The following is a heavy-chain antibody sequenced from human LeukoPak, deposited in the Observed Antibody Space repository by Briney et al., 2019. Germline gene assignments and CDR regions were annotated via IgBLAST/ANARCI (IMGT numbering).Heavy chain of an antibody. CDR2: ISAYNGNT. J-gene: IGHJ3*02. CDR1: GYTFTSYG. Sequence: ASVKVSCKASGYTFTSYGISWVRQAPGQGLERMGWISAYNGNTNYAQKLQGRVTMTTDTSTSTAYMELRSLRSDDTAVYYCARDWGCSSTSCYTGAFDIWGQGTMVTVSS. D-gene: IGHD2-2*02. V-gene: IGHV1-18*01. CDR3: ARDWGCSSTSCYTGAFDI.